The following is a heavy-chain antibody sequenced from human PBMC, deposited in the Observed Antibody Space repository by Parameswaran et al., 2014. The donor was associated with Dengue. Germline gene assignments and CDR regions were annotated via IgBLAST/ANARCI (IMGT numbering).Heavy chain of an antibody. V-gene: IGHV3-66*02. D-gene: IGHD1-14*01. CDR3: ARTGRNFQH. CDR2: IYSGGST. Sequence: RWIRQPPGKGLEWVSVIYSGGSTYYADSVKGRFTISRDNSKNTLYLQMNSLRAEDTAVYYCARTGRNFQHWGQGTLVTVSS. J-gene: IGHJ1*01.